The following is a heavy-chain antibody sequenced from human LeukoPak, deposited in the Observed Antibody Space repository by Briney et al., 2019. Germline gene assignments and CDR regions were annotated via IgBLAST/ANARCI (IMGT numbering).Heavy chain of an antibody. J-gene: IGHJ5*02. CDR2: VSSSGSTI. CDR3: ARSVYDILTGYYPGWFDP. CDR1: GFTFSSYK. D-gene: IGHD3-9*01. Sequence: GGSLRLSCAASGFTFSSYKMNWVRQAPGKGLEWVSYVSSSGSTIYYADSVKGRFTISRDNAKNSLYLQMNSLRAEDTAVYYCARSVYDILTGYYPGWFDPWGQGTLVTVSS. V-gene: IGHV3-48*03.